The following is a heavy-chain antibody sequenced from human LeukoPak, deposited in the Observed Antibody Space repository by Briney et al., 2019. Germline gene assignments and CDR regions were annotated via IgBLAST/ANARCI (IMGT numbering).Heavy chain of an antibody. CDR1: GGSFSGYY. CDR3: ARQGGYYDSSFTAFDI. CDR2: INHSGST. J-gene: IGHJ3*02. V-gene: IGHV4-34*01. Sequence: SETLSLTCAVYGGSFSGYYWSWIRQPPGKGLEWIGEINHSGSTYYSPSLKSRVTISVDTSKNQFSLKLSSVTAADTAVYCCARQGGYYDSSFTAFDIWGQGTMVTVSS. D-gene: IGHD3-22*01.